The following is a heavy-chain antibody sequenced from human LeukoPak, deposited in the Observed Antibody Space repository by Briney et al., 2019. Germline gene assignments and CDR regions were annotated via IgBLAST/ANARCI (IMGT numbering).Heavy chain of an antibody. CDR3: ARGPSYVVTFGGVINWFDP. CDR1: GYTFTSYD. J-gene: IGHJ5*02. D-gene: IGHD3-16*01. CDR2: MNPNSGNT. V-gene: IGHV1-8*01. Sequence: GASVKVSCKASGYTFTSYDINWVRQATGQGLEWMGWMNPNSGNTGYAQKFQGRVTMTRNTSISTAYMELSSLRSEDTAVYYCARGPSYVVTFGGVINWFDPWGQGTLVTVPS.